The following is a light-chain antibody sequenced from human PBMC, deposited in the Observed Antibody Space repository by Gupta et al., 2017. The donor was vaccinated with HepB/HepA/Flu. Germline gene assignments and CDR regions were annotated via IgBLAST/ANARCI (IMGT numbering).Light chain of an antibody. J-gene: IGKJ1*01. Sequence: DTVLTQSPGTLSLYPGETATLSCRASQTVTSNYLAWYQLHPGQAPRLLIYGASTRAAGIPDRFLGSGSGTDFTLTTSGLEPEDFAVYYCQQYGDSPQTFGQGTKVEI. V-gene: IGKV3-20*01. CDR2: GAS. CDR3: QQYGDSPQT. CDR1: QTVTSNY.